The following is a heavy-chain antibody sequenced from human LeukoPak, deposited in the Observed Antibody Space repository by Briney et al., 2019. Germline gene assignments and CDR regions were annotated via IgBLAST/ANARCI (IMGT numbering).Heavy chain of an antibody. Sequence: SETLSLTCTVSGGSISSYYWSWIRQPPGKGLEWIGNIYYSGSTNYNPSLKSRVTISVDTSKNQFSLKLSSVTAADTALYYCARVASNYDFDYWGQGTLVTVSS. CDR1: GGSISSYY. V-gene: IGHV4-59*01. CDR2: IYYSGST. J-gene: IGHJ4*02. CDR3: ARVASNYDFDY. D-gene: IGHD4-11*01.